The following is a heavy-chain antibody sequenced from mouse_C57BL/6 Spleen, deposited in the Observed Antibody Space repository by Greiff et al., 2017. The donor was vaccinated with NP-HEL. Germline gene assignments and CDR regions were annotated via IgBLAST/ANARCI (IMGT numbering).Heavy chain of an antibody. CDR2: INPSNGGT. CDR3: ARLEVDGSPFAY. J-gene: IGHJ3*01. Sequence: QVQLQQSGTELVKPGASVKLSCKASGYTFTSYWMHWVKQRPGQGLEWIGNINPSNGGTNYNEKFKSKATLTVDKSSSTAYMQLSSLTSEDSAVYYCARLEVDGSPFAYWGQGTLVTVSA. D-gene: IGHD1-1*02. V-gene: IGHV1-53*01. CDR1: GYTFTSYW.